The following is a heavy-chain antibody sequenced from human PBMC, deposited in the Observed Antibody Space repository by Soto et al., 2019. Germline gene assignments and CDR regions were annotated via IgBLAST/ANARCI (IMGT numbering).Heavy chain of an antibody. CDR3: ARARRPTMVRAYYYYGMDV. V-gene: IGHV4-34*01. D-gene: IGHD3-10*01. Sequence: SGILSPTCSVLCTHIHNLYRGWVRPASGKGLEWIGEINHSGSNNYNPSLKSRVTISVDTSKNQFPLKLSSVTAADTAVYYCARARRPTMVRAYYYYGMDVWCQGTTVT. J-gene: IGHJ6*02. CDR1: CTHIHNLY. CDR2: INHSGSN.